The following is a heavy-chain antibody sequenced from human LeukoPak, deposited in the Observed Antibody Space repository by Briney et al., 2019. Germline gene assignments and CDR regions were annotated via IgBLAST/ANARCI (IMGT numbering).Heavy chain of an antibody. CDR2: INHSGST. V-gene: IGHV4-34*01. D-gene: IGHD2-2*01. CDR1: GGSFSGYY. CDR3: AAYQKVRRRAFDI. J-gene: IGHJ3*02. Sequence: SETLSLTCAVYGGSFSGYYWSWIRQPPGKGLEWIGEINHSGSTNYNPSLKSRVTISVDTSKNQFSLKLSSVTAADTAVYYCAAYQKVRRRAFDIWGQGTMVTVSS.